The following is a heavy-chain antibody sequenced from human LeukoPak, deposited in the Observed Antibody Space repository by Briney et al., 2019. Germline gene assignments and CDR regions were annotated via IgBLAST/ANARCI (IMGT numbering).Heavy chain of an antibody. V-gene: IGHV4-59*06. CDR2: IYYSGST. J-gene: IGHJ4*02. D-gene: IGHD3-22*01. CDR1: GGSISSYY. CDR3: ARAYYYDSSGYYLDY. Sequence: SETLSLTCTVSGGSISSYYWSWIRQHPGKGLEWIGYIYYSGSTYYNPSLKSRVTISVDTSKNQFSLKLSSVTAADTAVYYCARAYYYDSSGYYLDYWGQGTLVTVSS.